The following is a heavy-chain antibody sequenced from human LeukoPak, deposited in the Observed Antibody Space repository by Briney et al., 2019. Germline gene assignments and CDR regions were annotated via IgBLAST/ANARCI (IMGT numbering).Heavy chain of an antibody. V-gene: IGHV3-23*01. J-gene: IGHJ4*02. CDR2: IFGSGGSP. CDR3: ARDYCSSTSCPFDY. D-gene: IGHD2-2*01. CDR1: GFTFGSHA. Sequence: GGSLRLSCEASGFTFGSHAMYWVRQAPGKGLEWVAGIFGSGGSPHYADPVKGRFTISRDNSRNTLYLQMNSLRAEDTAVYYCARDYCSSTSCPFDYWGQGTLVTVSS.